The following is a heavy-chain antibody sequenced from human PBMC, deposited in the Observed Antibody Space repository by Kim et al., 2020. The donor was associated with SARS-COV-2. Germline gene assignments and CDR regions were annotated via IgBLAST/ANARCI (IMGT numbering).Heavy chain of an antibody. CDR1: GGSISSYY. CDR2: IYYSGST. D-gene: IGHD1-7*01. CDR3: ARTWNYVGWFDP. J-gene: IGHJ5*02. Sequence: SETLSLTCTVSGGSISSYYWSWIRQPPGKGLEWIGYIYYSGSTNYNPSLKSRVTISVDTSKNQFSLKLSSVTAADTAVYYFARTWNYVGWFDPWGQGTLV. V-gene: IGHV4-59*13.